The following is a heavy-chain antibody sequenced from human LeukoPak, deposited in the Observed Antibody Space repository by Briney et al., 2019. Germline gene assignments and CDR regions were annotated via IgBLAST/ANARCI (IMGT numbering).Heavy chain of an antibody. CDR3: AKAGRDFWSGYYDPGFDP. V-gene: IGHV3-33*03. Sequence: GGSLRLSCAASGFTFSSYGMHWVRQAPGKGLEWVAVIWYDGSNKYYADSVKGRFTISRDNAKNSLYLQMNSLRAEDTAVYYCAKAGRDFWSGYYDPGFDPWGQGTLVTVSS. D-gene: IGHD3-3*01. CDR1: GFTFSSYG. CDR2: IWYDGSNK. J-gene: IGHJ5*02.